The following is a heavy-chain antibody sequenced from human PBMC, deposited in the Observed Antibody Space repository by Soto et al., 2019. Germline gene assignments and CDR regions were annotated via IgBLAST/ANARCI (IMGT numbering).Heavy chain of an antibody. CDR3: SRGVSGSSHLDY. D-gene: IGHD2-15*01. V-gene: IGHV4-4*02. CDR2: IYHSGST. CDR1: GGFIITSDW. J-gene: IGHJ4*02. Sequence: SETLSVTCAVSGGFIITSDWWGWGRQPPGQELERIGEIYHSGSTNYNPSLKSRDTISVDKYKNQSSLKLSTLTPAVPAVYYCSRGVSGSSHLDYWGQGTLVTVSS.